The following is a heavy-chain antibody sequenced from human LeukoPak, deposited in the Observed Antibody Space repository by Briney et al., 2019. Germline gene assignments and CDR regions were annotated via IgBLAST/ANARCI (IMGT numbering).Heavy chain of an antibody. J-gene: IGHJ5*02. D-gene: IGHD3-10*01. CDR3: ANLNPGGYYVGWFDP. CDR2: ISGSGGST. V-gene: IGHV3-23*01. Sequence: GGSLRLSCAASGFTFSSYAMSWVRQAQGKGLEWVSAISGSGGSTYYADSVKGRFTVSRDNSKNTLYLQMNSLRAEDTAVYYCANLNPGGYYVGWFDPWGQGTLVTVSS. CDR1: GFTFSSYA.